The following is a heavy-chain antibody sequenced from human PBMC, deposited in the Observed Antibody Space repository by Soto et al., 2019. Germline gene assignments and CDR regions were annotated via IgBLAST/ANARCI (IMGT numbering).Heavy chain of an antibody. CDR1: GFSFNNYA. V-gene: IGHV3-23*01. D-gene: IGHD2-2*01. CDR2: ISDSGST. J-gene: IGHJ4*02. CDR3: AKEVGGHHGTPTSCLYCFPS. Sequence: EVHLLESGGGLVQPGGSLRLSCAASGFSFNNYAMNWVRQAPGQGLEWVSTISDSGSTYYADSVKGRFTISRDNSKNTLYLQMKSLRAEDTAVYFCAKEVGGHHGTPTSCLYCFPSWGRGTLVTVSS.